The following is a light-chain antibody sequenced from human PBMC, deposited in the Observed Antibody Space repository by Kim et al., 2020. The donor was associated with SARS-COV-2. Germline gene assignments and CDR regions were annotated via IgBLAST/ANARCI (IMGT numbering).Light chain of an antibody. J-gene: IGKJ5*01. V-gene: IGKV3-15*01. CDR2: GTS. Sequence: SVSPGERVTLSCRASQSVSRNLAWHQQKPGQAPRLIIYGTSMRATGVPGRFSGSGSGTEFTLTISSLQSEDVAVYYCQQYNNWNTFGQGTRLEIK. CDR3: QQYNNWNT. CDR1: QSVSRN.